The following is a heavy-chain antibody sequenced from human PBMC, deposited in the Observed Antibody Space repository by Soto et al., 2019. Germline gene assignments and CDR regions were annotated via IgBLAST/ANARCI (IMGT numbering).Heavy chain of an antibody. V-gene: IGHV3-7*01. D-gene: IGHD1-1*01. CDR2: INRDGSEK. Sequence: GRSLRLSCAASGFTFSSYWMSWVRQAPGKGLEWVANINRDGSEKYYVDSVKGRFTISRDNAKNSLYLQMNSLRAEDTAVYYCARVRGKDVYNYRWYYYYGMDVSGQGTTATVFS. J-gene: IGHJ6*02. CDR1: GFTFSSYW. CDR3: ARVRGKDVYNYRWYYYYGMDV.